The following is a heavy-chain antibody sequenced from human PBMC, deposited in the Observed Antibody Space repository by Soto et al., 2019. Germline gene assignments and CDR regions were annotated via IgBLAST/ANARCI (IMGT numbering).Heavy chain of an antibody. Sequence: PSETLGVACFFSGGSISGYCWSWTRQPPGKGLEWIGYIYYTGNTNYNPSLESRVTISEDTSKNQFPLRLNSVTAADTAVYYCARDYWPDSYGSGSSSRGFDTWGQGTMVTVSS. J-gene: IGHJ5*02. CDR2: IYYTGNT. CDR3: ARDYWPDSYGSGSSSRGFDT. CDR1: GGSISGYC. V-gene: IGHV4-59*01. D-gene: IGHD3-10*01.